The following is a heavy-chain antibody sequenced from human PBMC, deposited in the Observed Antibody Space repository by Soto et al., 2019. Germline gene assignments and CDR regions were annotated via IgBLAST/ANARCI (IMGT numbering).Heavy chain of an antibody. D-gene: IGHD3-10*01. CDR1: GGSISSGGYY. J-gene: IGHJ6*02. CDR3: ARELRFGEDYYGTDV. CDR2: IYYSGST. Sequence: QVQLQESGPGLVKPSQTLSLTCTVSGGSISSGGYYWSWIRQHPGKGLEWIGYIYYSGSTYYNPSLKSRVTISVDTSKNQFSLMLSSVTAADTAVYYCARELRFGEDYYGTDVWGQGTTVTVSS. V-gene: IGHV4-31*03.